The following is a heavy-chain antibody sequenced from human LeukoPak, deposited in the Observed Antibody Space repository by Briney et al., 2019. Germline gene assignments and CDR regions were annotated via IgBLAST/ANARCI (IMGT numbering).Heavy chain of an antibody. D-gene: IGHD2-2*01. J-gene: IGHJ6*03. CDR1: GGSISSYY. V-gene: IGHV4-59*01. Sequence: PSETLSLTCTVSGGSISSYYWSWTRQPPGKGLEWIGYIYYSGSTNYNPSLKSRVTISVDTSKNQFSLKLSSVTAADTAVYYCAREAPYCSSTSCPYYYYYYYMDVWGKGTTVTVSS. CDR3: AREAPYCSSTSCPYYYYYYYMDV. CDR2: IYYSGST.